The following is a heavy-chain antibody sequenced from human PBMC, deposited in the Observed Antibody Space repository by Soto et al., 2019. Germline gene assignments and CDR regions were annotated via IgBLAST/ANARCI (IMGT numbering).Heavy chain of an antibody. CDR3: ARERLYYDSSVETRYFDY. J-gene: IGHJ4*02. Sequence: QVQLQESGPGLVKPSQTLSLTCTVSGGSISSGGYYWSWIRQHPGKGLEWIGYIYYSGSTYYNPSLKRRVTISVDTSKNQFSLQLSSVTAADTAVYYCARERLYYDSSVETRYFDYWGQGTLVTVSS. V-gene: IGHV4-31*03. CDR1: GGSISSGGYY. CDR2: IYYSGST. D-gene: IGHD3-22*01.